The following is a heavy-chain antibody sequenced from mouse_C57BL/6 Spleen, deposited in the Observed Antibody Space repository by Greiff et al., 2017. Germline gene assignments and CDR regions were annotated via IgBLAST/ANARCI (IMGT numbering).Heavy chain of an antibody. CDR2: IHPSDSDT. J-gene: IGHJ3*01. V-gene: IGHV1-74*01. Sequence: VQLQESGAELVKPGASVKVSCKASGYTFTSYWMHWVKQRPGQGLEWIGRIHPSDSDTNYNQKFKGKATLTVDKSSSTAYMQLSSLTSEDSAVYYCAIPPITTVVDWFAYWGQGTLVTVSA. D-gene: IGHD1-1*01. CDR1: GYTFTSYW. CDR3: AIPPITTVVDWFAY.